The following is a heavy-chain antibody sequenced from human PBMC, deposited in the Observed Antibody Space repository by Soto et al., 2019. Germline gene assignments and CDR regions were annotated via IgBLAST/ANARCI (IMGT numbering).Heavy chain of an antibody. Sequence: SLRLSCAASGFTFNNAWMSWVRQAPGKGLECVGRIKSKGDGGATDYTAPVKGRFTISRDDSKNMLYLHMDSLKAEDTAVYYCTTRLFYWGQGALVTVSS. CDR1: GFTFNNAW. CDR3: TTRLFY. D-gene: IGHD3-3*01. CDR2: IKSKGDGGAT. J-gene: IGHJ4*02. V-gene: IGHV3-15*01.